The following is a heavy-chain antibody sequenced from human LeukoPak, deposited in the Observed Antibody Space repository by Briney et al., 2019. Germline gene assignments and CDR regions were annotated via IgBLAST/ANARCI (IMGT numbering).Heavy chain of an antibody. CDR1: GFTFSSYG. CDR3: AKESAWEGELPGYFDY. CDR2: ISYDGSNK. V-gene: IGHV3-30*18. D-gene: IGHD1-26*01. J-gene: IGHJ4*02. Sequence: GGSLRLSCAASGFTFSSYGMHWVRQAPGKGLEWVAVISYDGSNKYYADSVKGRFTISRDNSKNTLYLQMNSLRAEDTAVYYCAKESAWEGELPGYFDYWGQGTLVTVSS.